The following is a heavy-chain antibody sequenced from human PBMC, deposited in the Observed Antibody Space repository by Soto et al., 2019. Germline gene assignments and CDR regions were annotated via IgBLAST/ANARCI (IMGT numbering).Heavy chain of an antibody. CDR2: MYPGDSDT. V-gene: IGHV5-51*01. CDR3: ARPRSSSRNYYGMDV. Sequence: GESLKISCKGSGYSFTSYWIGWMRQMSGKGLESMGIMYPGDSDTRYSPSFQGQVTISADKSISTAYLQWSSLKASDTAMYYCARPRSSSRNYYGMDVWGQGTTVTVSS. D-gene: IGHD6-13*01. J-gene: IGHJ6*02. CDR1: GYSFTSYW.